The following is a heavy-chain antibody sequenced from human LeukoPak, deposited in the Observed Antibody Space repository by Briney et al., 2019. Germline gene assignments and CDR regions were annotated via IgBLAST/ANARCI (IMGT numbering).Heavy chain of an antibody. D-gene: IGHD2-2*01. CDR1: GFTFSSYD. J-gene: IGHJ6*03. CDR3: AREYCSGTSCPKPYYYYYYMDV. Sequence: GGSLRLSCEASGFTFSSYDMHWVRQAPGKGLEWVAFIRYDGSYTYYADSVKGRFTISRDNSQNTLYLQMNSLRAEDTAVYYCAREYCSGTSCPKPYYYYYYMDVWGKGTTVTVSS. V-gene: IGHV3-30*02. CDR2: IRYDGSYT.